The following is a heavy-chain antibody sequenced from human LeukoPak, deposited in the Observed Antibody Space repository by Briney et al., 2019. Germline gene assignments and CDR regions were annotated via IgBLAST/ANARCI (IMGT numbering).Heavy chain of an antibody. V-gene: IGHV4-59*01. CDR1: GGSISSYY. CDR3: ARGPGYDFWSGYSDYYYYYMDV. Sequence: SETLSLTCTVSGGSISSYYWSWIRQPPGKGLEWIGYIYYSGSTNYNPSLKSRVTISVDTSKNQFSLKLSSVTAADTAVYYCARGPGYDFWSGYSDYYYYYMDVWGKGTTVTVSS. J-gene: IGHJ6*03. D-gene: IGHD3-3*01. CDR2: IYYSGST.